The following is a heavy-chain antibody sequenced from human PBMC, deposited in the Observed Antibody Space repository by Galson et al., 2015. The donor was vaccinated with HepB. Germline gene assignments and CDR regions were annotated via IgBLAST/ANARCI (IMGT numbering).Heavy chain of an antibody. D-gene: IGHD3-3*01. CDR1: GYTFCYYT. V-gene: IGHV3-21*01. J-gene: IGHJ6*03. CDR2: ISSESGDI. Sequence: SLRLSCAASGYTFCYYTITWVRQAPGKGLEWVRSISSESGDIYYADSMKGRVTITRDNAKNSPYLQMNSLRAEDTAVYYGVVLNGKYTYYMDVWGKGTPVTVSS. CDR3: VVLNGKYTYYMDV.